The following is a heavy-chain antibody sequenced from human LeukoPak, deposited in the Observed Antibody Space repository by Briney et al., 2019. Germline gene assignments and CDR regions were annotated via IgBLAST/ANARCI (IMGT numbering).Heavy chain of an antibody. CDR3: AKGPHVDTAMPRPDFDY. CDR2: ISDTTDRM. Sequence: GGSLRLSCAASGLTFSGYAMSWVRQAPGKGLECVSTISDTTDRMYYADSVKGRFTISRDNSKNTLYLQMNSLRAEDTAVYYCAKGPHVDTAMPRPDFDYWGQGTLVTVSS. V-gene: IGHV3-23*01. J-gene: IGHJ4*02. D-gene: IGHD5-18*01. CDR1: GLTFSGYA.